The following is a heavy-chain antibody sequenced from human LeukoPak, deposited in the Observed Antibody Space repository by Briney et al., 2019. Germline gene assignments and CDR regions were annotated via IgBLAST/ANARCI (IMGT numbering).Heavy chain of an antibody. J-gene: IGHJ4*02. V-gene: IGHV3-33*06. CDR1: GFTFSSYG. Sequence: PGGSLRLSCAASGFTFSSYGMHWVRQAPGKGLEWVAVIWYDGSNKYYADSVKGRFTISRDDSKNTLYLQMNSLRAEDTAVYYCAKGKGIYYLDYWGQGTLVTVSS. CDR3: AKGKGIYYLDY. D-gene: IGHD2-15*01. CDR2: IWYDGSNK.